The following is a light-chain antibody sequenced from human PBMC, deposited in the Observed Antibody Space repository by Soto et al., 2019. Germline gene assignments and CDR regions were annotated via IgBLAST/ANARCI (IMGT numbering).Light chain of an antibody. CDR3: QQRSNWIT. CDR2: DAS. CDR1: QSVSSY. V-gene: IGKV3-11*01. J-gene: IGKJ5*01. Sequence: EIVLTQSPATLSLSPGERATLSCRASQSVSSYLAWYQQKPGQAPGLLIYDASNRATGIPARFSGSGSGTDFTLTISVLEPEDFAVYYCQQRSNWITFGQGTRLEIK.